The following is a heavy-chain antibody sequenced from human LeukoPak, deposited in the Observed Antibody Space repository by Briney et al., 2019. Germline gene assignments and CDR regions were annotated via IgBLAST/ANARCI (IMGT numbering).Heavy chain of an antibody. CDR1: GFTFSSYA. CDR3: AKNKLLAVTTYFQH. J-gene: IGHJ1*01. Sequence: PGGSLRLSCAASGFTFSSYAMSWVRQAPGKGLEWVSAISGSGGSTYYADSVKGRFTISRDNSKNTLYPQMNSLRAEDTAVYYCAKNKLLAVTTYFQHWGQGTLVTVSS. CDR2: ISGSGGST. D-gene: IGHD4-17*01. V-gene: IGHV3-23*01.